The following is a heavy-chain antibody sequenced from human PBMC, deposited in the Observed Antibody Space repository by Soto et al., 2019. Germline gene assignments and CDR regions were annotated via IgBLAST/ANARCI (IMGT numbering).Heavy chain of an antibody. Sequence: GGSLRLSCAASGFTFSSYAMSWVRQAPGKGLEWVSGISGGGDTTYYADSVKGRFTFSRDNSKNTLHLQMNSLRAEDTAVYYCAKFQGYDSSGYYSGLYYDYWGQGTLVTVSS. V-gene: IGHV3-23*01. D-gene: IGHD3-22*01. J-gene: IGHJ4*02. CDR3: AKFQGYDSSGYYSGLYYDY. CDR1: GFTFSSYA. CDR2: ISGGGDTT.